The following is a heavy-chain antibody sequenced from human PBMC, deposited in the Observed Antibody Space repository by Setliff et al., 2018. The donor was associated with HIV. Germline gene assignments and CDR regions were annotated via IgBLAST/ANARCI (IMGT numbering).Heavy chain of an antibody. CDR2: INPSDGTT. CDR1: GYTFTSCF. D-gene: IGHD3-22*01. V-gene: IGHV1-46*01. CDR3: ARDLDSSGYFNSLNY. J-gene: IGHJ4*02. Sequence: ASVKVSCKASGYTFTSCFMHWVRQAPGQGLEYMGIINPSDGTTDYAQKFQGRVTLTTDELMNTAYMELRSLRSDDTAVYYCARDLDSSGYFNSLNYWGQGTLVTVSS.